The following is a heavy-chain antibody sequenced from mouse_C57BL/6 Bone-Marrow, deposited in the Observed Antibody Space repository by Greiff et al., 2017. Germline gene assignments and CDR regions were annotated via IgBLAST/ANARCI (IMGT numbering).Heavy chain of an antibody. V-gene: IGHV1-55*01. D-gene: IGHD2-4*01. J-gene: IGHJ3*01. CDR3: ARNYDVGFAY. CDR1: GYTFTSYW. Sequence: QVQLQQPGAELVKPGASVKLSCKASGYTFTSYWITWVKQRPGQGLEWIGDIYPGSGRTNYNEKFKSKATLTVDTSCSTADLQLSSLTSEDSAVYYCARNYDVGFAYWDRGTLVTVSA. CDR2: IYPGSGRT.